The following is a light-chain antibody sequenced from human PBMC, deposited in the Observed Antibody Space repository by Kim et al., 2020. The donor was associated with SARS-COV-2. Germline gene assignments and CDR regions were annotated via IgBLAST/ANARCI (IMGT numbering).Light chain of an antibody. CDR3: NSRDSAKVI. CDR1: NLRNYY. J-gene: IGLJ2*01. CDR2: GRN. Sequence: SSELTQDPAVSVALGQTVRITCQGDNLRNYYATWYQHKPGKAPVLAIYGRNSRPSGIPDRFSGSTSGNTASLTITGAQAEDEADYYCNSRDSAKVIFGGGTQLTVL. V-gene: IGLV3-19*01.